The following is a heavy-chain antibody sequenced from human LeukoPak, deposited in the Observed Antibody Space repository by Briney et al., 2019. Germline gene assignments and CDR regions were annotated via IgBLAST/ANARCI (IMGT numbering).Heavy chain of an antibody. Sequence: GGSLRLSCTVSGFTFSSNSMSWVRQAPGKGLEWVAFIYSGGDTQYTDSVKGRFTISTDNSKNTIYLQINSLKADHKAGYYCARWLGQYSHTYGHRGQGTLVPGSS. CDR2: IYSGGDT. CDR1: GFTFSSNS. D-gene: IGHD3-10*01. J-gene: IGHJ4*03. CDR3: ARWLGQYSHTYGH. V-gene: IGHV3-53*01.